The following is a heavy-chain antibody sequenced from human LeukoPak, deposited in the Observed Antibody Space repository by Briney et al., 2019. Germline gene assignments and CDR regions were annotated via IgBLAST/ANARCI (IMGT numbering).Heavy chain of an antibody. V-gene: IGHV3-23*01. J-gene: IGHJ4*02. Sequence: GGSLRLSCAASGFTFSSYAMSWVRQAPGKGLEWVSAISGSGGSTYYADSVKGRFTISRDNSKNTLCLQMNSLRAEDTAVYYCAKWYPIKQGYCSGGSCYGSNYWGQGTLVTVSS. CDR1: GFTFSSYA. D-gene: IGHD2-15*01. CDR3: AKWYPIKQGYCSGGSCYGSNY. CDR2: ISGSGGST.